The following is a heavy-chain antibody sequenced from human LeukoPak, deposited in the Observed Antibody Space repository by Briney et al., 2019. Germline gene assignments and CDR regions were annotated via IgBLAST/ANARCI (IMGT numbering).Heavy chain of an antibody. D-gene: IGHD6-19*01. V-gene: IGHV3-30*18. CDR1: GFTFRSHG. J-gene: IGHJ4*02. Sequence: GGSLRLSCAASGFTFRSHGMHWVRQAPGKGLEWVAVISYDGSKTYYADSVKGRFTISRDNSKNTLYLQMSSLRAEDTAVYYCVKITSSSGGDYWGQGTLVTVSS. CDR3: VKITSSSGGDY. CDR2: ISYDGSKT.